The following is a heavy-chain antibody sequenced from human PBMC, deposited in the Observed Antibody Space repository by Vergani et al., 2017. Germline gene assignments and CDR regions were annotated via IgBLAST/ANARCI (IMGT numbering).Heavy chain of an antibody. Sequence: QVQLVQSGSELKKPGASVKVSCKASGYTFTSYAMNWVRQAPGQGLEWMGWIIPIFGTANYAQKFQGRVTITADESTSTAYMELSSLRSQDTAVYYCARDPRGYGGDPEDYYYGMDVWGQGTTVTVSS. J-gene: IGHJ6*02. V-gene: IGHV1-69*01. CDR3: ARDPRGYGGDPEDYYYGMDV. CDR2: IIPIFGTA. CDR1: GYTFTSYA. D-gene: IGHD2-21*02.